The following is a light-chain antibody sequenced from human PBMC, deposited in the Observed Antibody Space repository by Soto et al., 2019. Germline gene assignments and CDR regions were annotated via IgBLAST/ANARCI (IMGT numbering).Light chain of an antibody. CDR2: KAS. CDR3: QQYDGYSRT. J-gene: IGKJ1*01. Sequence: DVQMTQSPSTLSASVGDRVTITCRASQSISGWLAWYQQRPGKAPKLMIYKASTLETGVPSRFSGSGSGTEFTLTINNLQTDYFATYYCQQYDGYSRTFGQGTKVEIK. V-gene: IGKV1-5*03. CDR1: QSISGW.